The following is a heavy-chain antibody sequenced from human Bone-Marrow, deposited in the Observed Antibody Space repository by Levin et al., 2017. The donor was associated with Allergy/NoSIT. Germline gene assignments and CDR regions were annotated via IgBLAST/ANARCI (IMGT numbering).Heavy chain of an antibody. Sequence: GGSLRLSCAASGFTVSSRHMSWVRQAPGKGLEWLSFIYSDGRTHYADSVKGRFTISRGDSTKTLHLQMNSLRAEDTAVYYCARGNVEPYYFDSWGQGTLVSVSS. CDR3: ARGNVEPYYFDS. J-gene: IGHJ4*02. D-gene: IGHD1-26*01. CDR1: GFTVSSRH. V-gene: IGHV3-53*01. CDR2: IYSDGRT.